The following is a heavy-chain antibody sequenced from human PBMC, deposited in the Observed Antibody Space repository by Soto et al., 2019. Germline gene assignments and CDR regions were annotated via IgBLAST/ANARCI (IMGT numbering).Heavy chain of an antibody. D-gene: IGHD6-13*01. CDR3: ARDSSWPTRKFDA. J-gene: IGHJ5*02. V-gene: IGHV4-4*02. CDR1: AGYISSSNL. Sequence: SLSLTWSFSAGYISSSNLCVCFRRPPGKGLEWIGQIYNSGRTNYNPALKSRVTISVDKPNNQFSLKVSSVTAADTAVYYCARDSSWPTRKFDAWGQGTLVTVSS. CDR2: IYNSGRT.